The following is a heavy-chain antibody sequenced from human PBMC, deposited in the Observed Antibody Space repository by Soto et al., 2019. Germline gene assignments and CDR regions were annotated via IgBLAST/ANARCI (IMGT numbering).Heavy chain of an antibody. D-gene: IGHD1-7*01. CDR1: GGTFSSYT. CDR2: IIPILGIA. J-gene: IGHJ5*02. Sequence: SVKVSCKASGGTFSSYTISWVRQAPGQGLEWMGRIIPILGIANYAQKFQGRVTITADKSTSTAYMELSSLRSEDTAVYYCARGGGLKLELQWFDPWGQGTLVTVSS. CDR3: ARGGGLKLELQWFDP. V-gene: IGHV1-69*02.